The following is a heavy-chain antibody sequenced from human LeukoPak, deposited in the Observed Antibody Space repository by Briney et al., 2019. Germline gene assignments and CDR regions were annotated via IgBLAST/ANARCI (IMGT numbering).Heavy chain of an antibody. CDR2: IRSKVYGGTT. V-gene: IGHV3-49*04. J-gene: IGHJ4*02. CDR3: TRDYGEFDY. Sequence: GGSLRLSCRSSGFTFGDYVMTWVRQAPGKGLEWVGFIRSKVYGGTTEYAASVKGRFIISRDDSKSIAYLQMNSLETEDTAVYYCTRDYGEFDYWGQGTLVTVSS. CDR1: GFTFGDYV. D-gene: IGHD4-17*01.